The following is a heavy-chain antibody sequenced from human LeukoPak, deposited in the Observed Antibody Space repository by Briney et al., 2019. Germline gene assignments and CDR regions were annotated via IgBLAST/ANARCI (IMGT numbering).Heavy chain of an antibody. CDR3: ARESVDKTFGP. V-gene: IGHV4-59*01. CDR2: IYYSGST. CDR1: GGSISSYY. D-gene: IGHD3-22*01. J-gene: IGHJ5*02. Sequence: PSETLSLTCTVSGGSISSYYWSWIRQPPGKGLEWIGYIYYSGSTNYNPSLKSRVTISVDTSKNQFSLKLSSVTAADTAVYYCARESVDKTFGPWGQGTLVTVSS.